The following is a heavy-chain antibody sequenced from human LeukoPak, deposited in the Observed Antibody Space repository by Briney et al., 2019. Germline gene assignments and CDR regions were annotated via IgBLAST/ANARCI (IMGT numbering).Heavy chain of an antibody. J-gene: IGHJ4*02. D-gene: IGHD5-12*01. V-gene: IGHV3-48*04. CDR3: ARDGKLIVATIPFDY. CDR1: GFTFSSYS. CDR2: ISSSGSTI. Sequence: GGSLRLSCAASGFTFSSYSMNWVRQAPGKGLEWVSYISSSGSTIYYADSVKGRFTISRDNAKNSLYLQMNSLRAEDTAVYYCARDGKLIVATIPFDYWGQGTLVTVSS.